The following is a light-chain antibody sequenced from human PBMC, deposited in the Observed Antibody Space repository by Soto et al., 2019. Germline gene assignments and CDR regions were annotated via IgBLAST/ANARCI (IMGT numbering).Light chain of an antibody. V-gene: IGKV2-28*01. CDR2: LGS. CDR3: MQGTHWPPIT. J-gene: IGKJ5*01. Sequence: DIVMTQSPLSLPVTPGEPASISCRSNQSLLHNNGYNYLDWYMQKPGQSPQLLIYLGSNRASGVPDRFSGSGSGTDFILKISRVEAEDVGVYYCMQGTHWPPITFGQGTRLENK. CDR1: QSLLHNNGYNY.